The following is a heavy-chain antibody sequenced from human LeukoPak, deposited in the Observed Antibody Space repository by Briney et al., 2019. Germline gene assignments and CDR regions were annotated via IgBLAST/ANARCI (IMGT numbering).Heavy chain of an antibody. J-gene: IGHJ6*03. Sequence: SETLSLTCTVSGGSISSYYWSWIRQPPGKGLEWIGYIYYSGSTNYNPSLKSRVTISVKTSKNQFSLKLSSVTAADTAVYYCTRVYNPDYYYYMDVWGKGTTVTVSS. D-gene: IGHD1-14*01. CDR3: TRVYNPDYYYYMDV. V-gene: IGHV4-59*12. CDR1: GGSISSYY. CDR2: IYYSGST.